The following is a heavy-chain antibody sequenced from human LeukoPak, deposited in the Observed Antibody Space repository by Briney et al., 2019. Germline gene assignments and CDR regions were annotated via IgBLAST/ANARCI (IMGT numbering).Heavy chain of an antibody. CDR3: ARGDYYDSSGSGAFDI. CDR2: TSPNSGNT. D-gene: IGHD3-22*01. J-gene: IGHJ3*02. V-gene: IGHV1-8*01. CDR1: GYTFTSYD. Sequence: ASVKVSCKASGYTFTSYDINWVRQATGQGLEWMGWTSPNSGNTGYAQKFQGRITMTRNTSISTAYMELSSLRSEDTAVYYCARGDYYDSSGSGAFDIWGQGTMVTVSS.